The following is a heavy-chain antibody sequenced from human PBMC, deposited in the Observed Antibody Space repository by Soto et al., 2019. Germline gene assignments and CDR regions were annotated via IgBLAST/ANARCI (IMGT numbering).Heavy chain of an antibody. J-gene: IGHJ4*02. CDR3: AKGGGAVAGRKTGYYFDY. CDR1: GFTFSSYA. V-gene: IGHV3-23*01. D-gene: IGHD6-19*01. CDR2: ISGSGGRK. Sequence: EVQLLESGGGLVQPGGSLRLSCAASGFTFSSYAMSWFRQAPGKGLEWVAAISGSGGRKYYADSVKVRFTISRDNSKNTLYLQMNSLSAEDTAVYYCAKGGGAVAGRKTGYYFDYWGQGSLVTVSS.